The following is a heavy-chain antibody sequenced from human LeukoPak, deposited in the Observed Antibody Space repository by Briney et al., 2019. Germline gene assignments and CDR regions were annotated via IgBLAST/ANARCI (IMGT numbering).Heavy chain of an antibody. D-gene: IGHD6-13*01. V-gene: IGHV1-69*06. CDR2: IIPFFGTA. CDR3: ARSRPGVAAAGIAVRGWFDP. Sequence: ASVKVSCKTSGGTFSSYAISWVRQAPGQGLEWMGGIIPFFGTANYAQKFQGRVTITADKSTSTAYMELSSLRSEDTAVYYCARSRPGVAAAGIAVRGWFDPWGQGTLVTVSS. CDR1: GGTFSSYA. J-gene: IGHJ5*02.